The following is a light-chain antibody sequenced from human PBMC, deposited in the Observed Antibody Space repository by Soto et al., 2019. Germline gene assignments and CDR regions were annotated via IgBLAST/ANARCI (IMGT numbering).Light chain of an antibody. CDR1: SSDVGAYNY. J-gene: IGLJ1*01. Sequence: QSALTQAASVSGSPGQSITISCTGTSSDVGAYNYVSWYQHHPGKAPKLMIYEVTIRPSGVSDRFSGSKSGNTASLTVSGLQAEDEADYYCSSYTGGNPSYVFGTGTKLTVL. V-gene: IGLV2-14*01. CDR2: EVT. CDR3: SSYTGGNPSYV.